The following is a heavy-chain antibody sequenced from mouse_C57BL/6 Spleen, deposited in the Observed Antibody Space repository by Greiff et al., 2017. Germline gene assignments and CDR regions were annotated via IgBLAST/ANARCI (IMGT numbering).Heavy chain of an antibody. CDR1: GFTFSSYA. CDR3: TRDPLLRGYYLDY. CDR2: ISSGGDYI. V-gene: IGHV5-9-1*02. D-gene: IGHD1-1*01. Sequence: DVKLVESGEGLVKPGGSLKLSCAASGFTFSSYAMSWVRQTPEKRLEWVAYISSGGDYIYYADTVKGPFTISKDNARNTLYLQMSRLKSEDAAMYYSTRDPLLRGYYLDYWGQGTTLTVSS. J-gene: IGHJ2*01.